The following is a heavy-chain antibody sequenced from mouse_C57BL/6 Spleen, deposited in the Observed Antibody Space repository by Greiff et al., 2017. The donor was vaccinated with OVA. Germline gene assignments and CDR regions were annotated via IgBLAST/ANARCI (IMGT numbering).Heavy chain of an antibody. CDR2: IWSGGST. CDR1: GFSLTSYG. Sequence: VHLVESGPGLVQPSQSLSITCTVSGFSLTSYGVHWVRQSPGKGLEWLGVIWSGGSTDYNAAFISRLSISKDNSKSQFFFKMNSLQADDTAIYYCARSMALYYFDYWGQGTTLTVSS. D-gene: IGHD1-1*02. J-gene: IGHJ2*01. CDR3: ARSMALYYFDY. V-gene: IGHV2-2*01.